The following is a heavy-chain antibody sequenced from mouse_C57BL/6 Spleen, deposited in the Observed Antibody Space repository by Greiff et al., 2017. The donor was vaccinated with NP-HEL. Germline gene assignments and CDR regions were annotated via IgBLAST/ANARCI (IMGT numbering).Heavy chain of an antibody. Sequence: EVQLVESGEGLVKPGGSLKLSCAASGFTFSSYAMSWVRQTPEKRLEWVAYISSCGDYIYYADTVKGRFTISRDNARNTLYLQMSSLKSEDTAMYYCTREHCSNSEGAMDYWGQGTSVTVSS. D-gene: IGHD2-5*01. CDR3: TREHCSNSEGAMDY. CDR2: ISSCGDYI. V-gene: IGHV5-9-1*02. J-gene: IGHJ4*01. CDR1: GFTFSSYA.